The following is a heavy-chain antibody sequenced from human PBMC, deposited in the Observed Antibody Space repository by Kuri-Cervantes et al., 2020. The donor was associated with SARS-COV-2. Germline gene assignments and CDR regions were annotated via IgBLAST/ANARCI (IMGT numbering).Heavy chain of an antibody. CDR1: GFTFSSYA. V-gene: IGHV3-30-3*01. J-gene: IGHJ3*02. Sequence: GGSLRLSCAASGFTFSSYAMHWVRQAPGKGLEWVAVISYDGSNKCYADSVKGRFTISRDNSKNTLYLQMNSLRAEDTAVYYCARGHYYDSSGYSISIGAFDIWGQGTMVTVSS. CDR3: ARGHYYDSSGYSISIGAFDI. D-gene: IGHD3-22*01. CDR2: ISYDGSNK.